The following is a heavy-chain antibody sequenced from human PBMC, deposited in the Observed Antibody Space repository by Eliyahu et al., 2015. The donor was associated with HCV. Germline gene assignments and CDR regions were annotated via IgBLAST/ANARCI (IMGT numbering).Heavy chain of an antibody. CDR2: ITGHSGSI. J-gene: IGHJ6*02. CDR1: GFRFEDFA. V-gene: IGHV3-9*01. CDR3: VKDRKDFNSRRRKFVLDV. Sequence: EVQLEESGGALVQPGRSLRLSCSASGFRFEDFAMHWVRQVPGKGLEWVSVITGHSGSIFYADSVRGRFTISRDNAKNSLHLQTNSLRVEDTALYYCVKDRKDFNSRRRKFVLDVWGRGTTVTVSS. D-gene: IGHD2/OR15-2a*01.